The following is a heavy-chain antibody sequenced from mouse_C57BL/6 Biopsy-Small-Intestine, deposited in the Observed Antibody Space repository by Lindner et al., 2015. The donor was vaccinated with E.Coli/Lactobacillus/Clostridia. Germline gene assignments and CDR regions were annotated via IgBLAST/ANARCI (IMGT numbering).Heavy chain of an antibody. V-gene: IGHV1-47*01. Sequence: VQLQESGAELVKPGASVKMSCMASGSTFTSHPIEWVKQIHGKSLEWIGSFHPYDDASKYNENFKDKATLTVDKSSNTVYLELSRLTSDDSAVYYCARGVYDGYSGFFDVWGPGTTVTVSS. CDR1: GSTFTSHP. J-gene: IGHJ1*01. D-gene: IGHD2-3*01. CDR2: FHPYDDAS. CDR3: ARGVYDGYSGFFDV.